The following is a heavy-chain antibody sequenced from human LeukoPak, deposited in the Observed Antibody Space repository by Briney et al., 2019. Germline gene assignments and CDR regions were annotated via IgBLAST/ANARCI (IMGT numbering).Heavy chain of an antibody. CDR3: AKGPDDLGMDV. CDR1: GFTFSSYG. D-gene: IGHD3-16*01. CDR2: ISYDGSDK. J-gene: IGHJ6*02. Sequence: PGRSLRLSCEASGFTFSSYGMHWVRQAPGKGLEWVAVISYDGSDKYYADSVKGRFTISRDNSKNTLYLQMNSLRAEDTAVYYCAKGPDDLGMDVWGQGTTVTVSS. V-gene: IGHV3-30*18.